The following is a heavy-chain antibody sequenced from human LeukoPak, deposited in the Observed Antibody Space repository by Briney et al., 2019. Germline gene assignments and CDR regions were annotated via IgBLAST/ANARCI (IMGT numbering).Heavy chain of an antibody. CDR3: ASERSYSGSFRFDY. J-gene: IGHJ4*02. V-gene: IGHV3-7*01. D-gene: IGHD1-26*01. Sequence: GGSLRLSCAASGFTFSSYWMSWVRQAPGKGLEWVANIKQDGSEKYYVNSVKGRFTISRDNAKNSLYLQMNSLRAEDTAVYYCASERSYSGSFRFDYWGQGTLVTVSS. CDR1: GFTFSSYW. CDR2: IKQDGSEK.